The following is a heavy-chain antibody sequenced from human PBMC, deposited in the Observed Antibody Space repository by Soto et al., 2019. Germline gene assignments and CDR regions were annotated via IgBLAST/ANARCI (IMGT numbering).Heavy chain of an antibody. J-gene: IGHJ6*02. CDR2: INHSGST. D-gene: IGHD3-10*01. CDR3: ARGLYYYGSGSYYSV. Sequence: SETLSLTCAVYGGSFSGYYWSWIRQPPGKGLEWIGEINHSGSTNYNPSLKGRVTISVDTSKNQFSLKLSSVTAADTAVYYCARGLYYYGSGSYYSVWGQGTTVTVSS. V-gene: IGHV4-34*01. CDR1: GGSFSGYY.